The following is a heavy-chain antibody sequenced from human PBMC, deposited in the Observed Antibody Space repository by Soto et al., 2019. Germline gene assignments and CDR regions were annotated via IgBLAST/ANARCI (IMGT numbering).Heavy chain of an antibody. CDR1: GGSISSDY. V-gene: IGHV4-59*01. CDR3: ARDWAWFGELEVPRSYYHGMDV. CDR2: IYNSVSV. J-gene: IGHJ6*02. Sequence: PSETLALTCTGSGGSISSDYWSWIRQPPGKGLEWMGYIYNSVSVNYNPSLKSRVTISVDTTKNQLSLKLTSVTAADTAVYYCARDWAWFGELEVPRSYYHGMDVWGQGTTVS. D-gene: IGHD3-10*01.